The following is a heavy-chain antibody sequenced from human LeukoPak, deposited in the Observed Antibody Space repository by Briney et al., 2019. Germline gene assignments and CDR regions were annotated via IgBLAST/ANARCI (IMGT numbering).Heavy chain of an antibody. Sequence: PSETLSLTCTVSGGCLSSYYWSSIRQPPGKGLEWIGYIYYSGSTNYNPSLTSRVTISVDTSKNQFSLKLSSVTAADTAVYYCARARRGFNWFDPWGQGTLVTVSS. V-gene: IGHV4-59*01. CDR2: IYYSGST. CDR3: ARARRGFNWFDP. J-gene: IGHJ5*02. CDR1: GGCLSSYY. D-gene: IGHD2-15*01.